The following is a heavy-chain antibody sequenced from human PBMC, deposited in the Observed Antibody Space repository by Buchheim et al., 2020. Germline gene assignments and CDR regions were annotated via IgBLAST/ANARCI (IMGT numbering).Heavy chain of an antibody. Sequence: EVQLLESGGGLVQPGGSLRLSCAASGFTFSSYAMSWVRQAPGKGLEWVSAISGSGGSTYYADSVKGRFTISRDKSKNTPHPQMNSLRAEDTAVYYCASGRATYYYDSSGYYYWGQGTL. V-gene: IGHV3-23*01. J-gene: IGHJ4*02. D-gene: IGHD3-22*01. CDR1: GFTFSSYA. CDR3: ASGRATYYYDSSGYYY. CDR2: ISGSGGST.